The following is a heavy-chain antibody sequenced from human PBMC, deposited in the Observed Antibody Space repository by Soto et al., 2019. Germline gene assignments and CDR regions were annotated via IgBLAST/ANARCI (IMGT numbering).Heavy chain of an antibody. J-gene: IGHJ4*02. CDR3: ARWGTTGGLDV. D-gene: IGHD3-16*01. CDR1: GFTFRSYV. V-gene: IGHV3-30*19. CDR2: TSYDGSNK. Sequence: QVQLVKSGGGVVQPGTSLRLSCVGSGFTFRSYVIHWVRQAPGKGLEWVALTSYDGSNKYYDDSVKGRFTISRDNSRNTVDLQMANLRLEDTALYYCARWGTTGGLDVWGQGTLVSVSS.